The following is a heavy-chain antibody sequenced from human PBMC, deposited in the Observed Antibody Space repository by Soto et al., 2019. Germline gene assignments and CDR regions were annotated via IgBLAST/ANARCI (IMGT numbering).Heavy chain of an antibody. CDR1: GWSFSCYY. V-gene: IGHV4-34*01. D-gene: IGHD3-10*01. CDR3: ARHTVFPRPYYGIDV. J-gene: IGHJ6*02. CDR2: INHSGST. Sequence: LYATCSLSFTFYGWSFSCYYWSWIRQPAGKVLEWFGEINHSGSTNYNPSLKSRVTRSVDTSKDQFSLKLSSVTAADTAVYYCARHTVFPRPYYGIDVWGQGTTVT.